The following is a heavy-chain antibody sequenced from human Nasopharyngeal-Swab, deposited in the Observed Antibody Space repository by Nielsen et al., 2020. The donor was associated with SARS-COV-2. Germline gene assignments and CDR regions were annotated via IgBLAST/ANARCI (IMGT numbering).Heavy chain of an antibody. V-gene: IGHV3-7*01. J-gene: IGHJ4*02. Sequence: GESLKLSCAASGFTFSNSWMSWVRQAPGKGLECVDNIKQDGSEKHYVDSVKGLFTISRDNAKNSLYLQMNSLRAADTAVCYCARVSGMSGYCSGGSCYFDYWGQGTLVTVSS. CDR3: ARVSGMSGYCSGGSCYFDY. CDR2: IKQDGSEK. D-gene: IGHD2-15*01. CDR1: GFTFSNSW.